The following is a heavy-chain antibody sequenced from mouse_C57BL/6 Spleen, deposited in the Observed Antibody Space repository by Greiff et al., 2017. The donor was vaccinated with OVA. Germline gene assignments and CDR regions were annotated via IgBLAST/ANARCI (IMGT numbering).Heavy chain of an antibody. D-gene: IGHD2-1*01. CDR3: ARWDGNYGAY. CDR1: GYTFTSYW. CDR2: IYPSDSET. Sequence: QVQLQQSGAELVRPGSSVKLSCKASGYTFTSYWMDWVKQRPGQGLEWIGNIYPSDSETHYNQKFKDKATLTVDKSSSTAYMQLSSLTSEDSAVYYCARWDGNYGAYWGQGTLVTVSA. V-gene: IGHV1-61*01. J-gene: IGHJ3*01.